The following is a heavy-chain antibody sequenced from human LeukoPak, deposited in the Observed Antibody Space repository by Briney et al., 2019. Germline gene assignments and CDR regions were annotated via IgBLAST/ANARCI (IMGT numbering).Heavy chain of an antibody. D-gene: IGHD3-3*01. CDR3: ARTYYDFWSGQTTSHTIDY. V-gene: IGHV1-2*02. CDR2: INPNSGGT. J-gene: IGHJ4*02. Sequence: ASVKVSCKASRYTFTGYYMHWVRQAPGQGLEWMGWINPNSGGTNYAQKFQGRVTMTRDTSISTAYMELSRLRSDDTAVYYCARTYYDFWSGQTTSHTIDYWGQGTLVTVSS. CDR1: RYTFTGYY.